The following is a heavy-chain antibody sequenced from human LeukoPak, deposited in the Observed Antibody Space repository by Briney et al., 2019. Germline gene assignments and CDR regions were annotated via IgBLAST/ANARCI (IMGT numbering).Heavy chain of an antibody. CDR2: FYSGGKT. CDR3: AREGSFDSSGYNDALDI. Sequence: GGSLRLSCASSGFSVSSRYMTWVRQAPGKGLEWVSVFYSGGKTRYADPVKGRFTISRDNSKNTVYLQMNSLRAEDTAVYYCAREGSFDSSGYNDALDIWGQGTLVTVSS. V-gene: IGHV3-53*01. D-gene: IGHD3-22*01. CDR1: GFSVSSRY. J-gene: IGHJ3*02.